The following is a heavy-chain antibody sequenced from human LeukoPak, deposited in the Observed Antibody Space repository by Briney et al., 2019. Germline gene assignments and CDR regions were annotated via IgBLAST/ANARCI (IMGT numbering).Heavy chain of an antibody. Sequence: SETLSLTCTVSGGSIISYYWSWIRQPAGKGLEWIGRIYTSGSTNYNPSLKSRVTMSVDTSKNQFSLRLSSVTAADTAAYYCARSFISVAGTFDSWGQGTLVTVSS. V-gene: IGHV4-4*07. CDR3: ARSFISVAGTFDS. D-gene: IGHD6-19*01. CDR1: GGSIISYY. CDR2: IYTSGST. J-gene: IGHJ4*02.